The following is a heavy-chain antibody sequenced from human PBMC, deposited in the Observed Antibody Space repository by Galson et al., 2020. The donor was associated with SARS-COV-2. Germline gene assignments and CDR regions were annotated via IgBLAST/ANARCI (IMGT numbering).Heavy chain of an antibody. CDR1: GFTFSSFE. J-gene: IGHJ3*02. Sequence: GGSLRLSCTASGFTFSSFEVNWVRQAPGKGLEWISFISSSGSSIFYADSVKGRFSISRDNAKNSVYLQMNSLRADDTAVYYCARVAGCSGTVCSDVFDIWGHGKMVTVSS. D-gene: IGHD2-2*01. V-gene: IGHV3-48*03. CDR3: ARVAGCSGTVCSDVFDI. CDR2: ISSSGSSI.